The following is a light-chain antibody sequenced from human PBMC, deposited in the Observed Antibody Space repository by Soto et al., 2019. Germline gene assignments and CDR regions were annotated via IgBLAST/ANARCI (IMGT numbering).Light chain of an antibody. V-gene: IGKV3-11*01. J-gene: IGKJ1*01. CDR1: QSVSSQ. Sequence: EIVLTQSPATLSLSPGERPTLSFRASQSVSSQLAWYQHKPGQPPRLLIYDAYNRATGIPDRFSGSGSGTDFTLTVIDREPEDFAVYHCARRVWPSTVAQVTKVDIK. CDR3: ARRVWPST. CDR2: DAY.